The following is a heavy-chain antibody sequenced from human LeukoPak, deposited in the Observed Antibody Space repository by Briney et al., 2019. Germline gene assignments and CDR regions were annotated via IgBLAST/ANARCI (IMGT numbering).Heavy chain of an antibody. V-gene: IGHV4-34*01. J-gene: IGHJ4*02. Sequence: SETLSLTCAVYGGSFSVYYWSWIRQPPGKGLEWIGEINHSGSTNYNPSLKSRVTISVDTSKNQFSLKLSPVTAADTAVYYCARGRVLVSSWWETRSEFDYWGQGTLVTVSS. CDR1: GGSFSVYY. D-gene: IGHD6-13*01. CDR2: INHSGST. CDR3: ARGRVLVSSWWETRSEFDY.